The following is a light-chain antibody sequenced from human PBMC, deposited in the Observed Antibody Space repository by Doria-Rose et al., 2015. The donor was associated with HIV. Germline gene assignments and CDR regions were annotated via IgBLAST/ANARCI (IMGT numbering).Light chain of an antibody. J-gene: IGKJ2*01. CDR1: QGINNW. Sequence: TQPPSSVSASVGDRVTITCRASQGINNWLAWYQQKAGKAPNLLIYGASSLQSGVPSRFSGSGSGTDFTLTISSLQPEDSATYYCQQANSFPYTFGQGTKLEIK. CDR2: GAS. V-gene: IGKV1-12*01. CDR3: QQANSFPYT.